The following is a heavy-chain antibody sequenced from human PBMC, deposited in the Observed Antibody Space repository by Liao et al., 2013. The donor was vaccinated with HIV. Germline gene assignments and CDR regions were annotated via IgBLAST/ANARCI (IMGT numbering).Heavy chain of an antibody. CDR1: GGSISSSSLY. D-gene: IGHD6-6*01. V-gene: IGHV4-39*07. CDR2: IYYSGST. J-gene: IGHJ6*03. CDR3: AREVASSSVDYYYYYYMDV. Sequence: QLQLQESGPGLVKPSETLSLTCTVSGGSISSSSLYWGWIRQPPGKGLEWIGYIYYSGSTYYNPSLKSRLTMSVDTSKNQFSLKLNSVTAADTAVYYCAREVASSSVDYYYYYYMDVWGKGTTVTVSS.